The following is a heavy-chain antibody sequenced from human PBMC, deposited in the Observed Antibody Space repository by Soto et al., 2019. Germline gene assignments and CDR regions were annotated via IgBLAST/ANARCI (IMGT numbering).Heavy chain of an antibody. CDR3: AREHPPPYYSYSSMDV. J-gene: IGHJ6*03. CDR2: ISSNGGST. CDR1: GFTFSSYA. V-gene: IGHV3-64*01. Sequence: EVQLVESGGGLVQPGGSLRLSCAASGFTFSSYAMHWVRQAPGKGLEYVSAISSNGGSTYYANSVKGRFTISRDNSKNTRYLQRGSLRAKDMAFYYCAREHPPPYYSYSSMDVGAKGPRSPSP.